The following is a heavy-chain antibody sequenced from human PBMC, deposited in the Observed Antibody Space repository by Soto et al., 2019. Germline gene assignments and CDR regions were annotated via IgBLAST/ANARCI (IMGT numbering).Heavy chain of an antibody. CDR1: GYSFTDHY. D-gene: IGHD3-3*01. J-gene: IGHJ3*02. Sequence: GASVKVSCKASGYSFTDHYIHWVREAPGQGLEWMGWVNPNTGGTNYAQRFHGRVTMTRDTSITTVYMELSSLRSDDTALFYCATRDSGGYYGNALDIWGQGTMVSVSS. CDR2: VNPNTGGT. CDR3: ATRDSGGYYGNALDI. V-gene: IGHV1-2*02.